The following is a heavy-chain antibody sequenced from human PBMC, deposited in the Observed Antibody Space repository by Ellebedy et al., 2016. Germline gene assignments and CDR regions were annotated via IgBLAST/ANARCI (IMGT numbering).Heavy chain of an antibody. CDR2: IWYDGSNE. Sequence: LSLTCAASGFTFSNYGMHWVRQAPGKGLEWVTVIWYDGSNEYYADSVKGRFTISRDNSKNTLYLQMNSLRPDDTAVYYCARDSRYNYGYFDYWGQGTLVTVSS. CDR3: ARDSRYNYGYFDY. J-gene: IGHJ4*02. D-gene: IGHD5-18*01. CDR1: GFTFSNYG. V-gene: IGHV3-33*08.